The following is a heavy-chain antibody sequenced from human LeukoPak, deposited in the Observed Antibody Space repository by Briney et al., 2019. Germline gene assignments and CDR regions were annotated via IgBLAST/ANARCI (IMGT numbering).Heavy chain of an antibody. CDR1: GGAISSGDYY. CDR3: ARDRVAAGTGD. D-gene: IGHD6-13*01. V-gene: IGHV4-31*03. CDR2: IYYSGST. J-gene: IGHJ4*02. Sequence: SETLSLTCTVSGGAISSGDYYWSWIRQPPGKGLEWIGYIYYSGSTYYNPSLKSRVTISIDTSKNQFSLKLNSVTAADTAVYYCARDRVAAGTGDWGQGTLVTVSS.